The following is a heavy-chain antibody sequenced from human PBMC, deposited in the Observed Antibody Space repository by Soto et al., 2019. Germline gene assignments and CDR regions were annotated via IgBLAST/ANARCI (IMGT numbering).Heavy chain of an antibody. V-gene: IGHV1-46*01. CDR1: GYTFTSYY. CDR3: ARDLDGYHSSGYLID. Sequence: QVQLVQSGAEVKKPGASVKVSCKASGYTFTSYYMHWVRQAPGQGLEWMGIINPSGGSTSYAQKFQGRVTKTRDTSTNTDYMELSSLRSEDTAVYYCARDLDGYHSSGYLIDWGQGTLVTVSS. CDR2: INPSGGST. D-gene: IGHD3-22*01. J-gene: IGHJ4*02.